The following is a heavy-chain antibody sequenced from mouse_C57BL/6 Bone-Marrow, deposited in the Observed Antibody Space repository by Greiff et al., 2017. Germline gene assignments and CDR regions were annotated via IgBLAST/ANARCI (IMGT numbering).Heavy chain of an antibody. CDR3: TTDYGCSWDYFDY. CDR2: IDPENGDT. J-gene: IGHJ2*01. Sequence: EVQLQQSGAELVRPGASVKLSCTASGFNIKDDYMHWVKQRPEQGLEWIGWIDPENGDTEYASKFQGKATITADTSSNTAYLQLSSLTSEDTAVYYCTTDYGCSWDYFDYWGQGTTLTVSS. D-gene: IGHD1-1*01. CDR1: GFNIKDDY. V-gene: IGHV14-4*01.